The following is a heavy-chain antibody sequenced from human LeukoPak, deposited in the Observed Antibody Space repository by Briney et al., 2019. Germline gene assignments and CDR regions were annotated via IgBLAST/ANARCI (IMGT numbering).Heavy chain of an antibody. CDR1: GFTFYNYA. J-gene: IGHJ4*02. D-gene: IGHD6-19*01. Sequence: GGSLRPSCAASGFTFYNYATSWVRQAPGKGLEWVSGISGSGGSTFYAESVKGRFTISRDNSKLYLQMNSLRAEDTAVYYCAKRGVQQWLVDWYFDYWGQGTLVTVSS. CDR3: AKRGVQQWLVDWYFDY. CDR2: ISGSGGST. V-gene: IGHV3-23*01.